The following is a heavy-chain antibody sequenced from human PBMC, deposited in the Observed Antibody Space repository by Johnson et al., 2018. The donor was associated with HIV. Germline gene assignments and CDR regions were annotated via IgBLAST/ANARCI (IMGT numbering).Heavy chain of an antibody. D-gene: IGHD3-16*01. J-gene: IGHJ3*02. CDR3: AREFGDLRAFDI. CDR2: IYSGGNT. Sequence: VQLVESGGGLVQPGGSLRLSCAASGFTVSNNYMSWVRQAPGKGLAWVSIIYSGGNTYYADSVKGRFTISRDNSKNTLYLLMNSLRAEDTAVYYCAREFGDLRAFDIWGQGTMVTVSS. CDR1: GFTVSNNY. V-gene: IGHV3-66*02.